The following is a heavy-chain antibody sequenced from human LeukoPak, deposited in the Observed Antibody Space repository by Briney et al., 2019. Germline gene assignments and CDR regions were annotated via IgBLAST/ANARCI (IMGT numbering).Heavy chain of an antibody. V-gene: IGHV3-7*01. J-gene: IGHJ4*02. D-gene: IGHD4-23*01. Sequence: GGSLRLSCAASGCTFSSYWMSWVRQAPGKGLEWVANIKQDGSEKYYVDSVKGRFTISRDNAKNSLYLQMNSLRAEDTAVYYCARVSDYGGAFDYWGQGTLVTVSS. CDR2: IKQDGSEK. CDR1: GCTFSSYW. CDR3: ARVSDYGGAFDY.